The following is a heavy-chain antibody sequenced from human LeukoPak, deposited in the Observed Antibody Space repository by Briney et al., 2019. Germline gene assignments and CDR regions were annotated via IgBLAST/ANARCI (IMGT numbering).Heavy chain of an antibody. J-gene: IGHJ4*02. CDR1: GDSVSSYY. D-gene: IGHD3-10*01. CDR2: MYYTGST. V-gene: IGHV4-59*02. Sequence: SETLSLTCTVFGDSVSSYYWSWIRQPPGKGLEWIGYMYYTGSTNYNPSLKSRVTISVDTSKNQFSLKVASVTAADTAVYYCARGLIIDSWGQGTLVTVSS. CDR3: ARGLIIDS.